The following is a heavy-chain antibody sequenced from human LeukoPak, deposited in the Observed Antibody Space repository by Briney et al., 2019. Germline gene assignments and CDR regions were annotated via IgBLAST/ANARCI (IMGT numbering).Heavy chain of an antibody. CDR3: ARGFSNWNDAFDY. CDR2: IYYSGST. CDR1: GGSISSSSYY. J-gene: IGHJ4*02. V-gene: IGHV4-61*01. D-gene: IGHD1-1*01. Sequence: SETLSLTCTVSGGSISSSSYYWSWIRQPPGKGLEWIGYIYYSGSTNYNPSLKSRVTISVDTSKNQFSLKLSSVTAADTAVYYCARGFSNWNDAFDYWGQGTLVTVSS.